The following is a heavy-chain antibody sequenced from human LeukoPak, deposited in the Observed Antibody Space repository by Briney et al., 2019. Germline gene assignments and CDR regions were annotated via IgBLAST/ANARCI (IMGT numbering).Heavy chain of an antibody. CDR3: ARDRGLYGYYDISEGFLH. CDR1: GFTFSSYG. D-gene: IGHD3-9*01. Sequence: GGSLRLSCAASGFTFSSYGMHWVRQAPGKGLEWVAVIWYDGSNKYYADSVKGRFTISRDNSKNTLYLQMNSLKTEDTAVYYCARDRGLYGYYDISEGFLHWGQGTLVTVSS. CDR2: IWYDGSNK. J-gene: IGHJ1*01. V-gene: IGHV3-33*08.